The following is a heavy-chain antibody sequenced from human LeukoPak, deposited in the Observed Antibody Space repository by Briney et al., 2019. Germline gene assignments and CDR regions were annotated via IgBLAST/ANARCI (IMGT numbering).Heavy chain of an antibody. Sequence: GGSLRLSCAASGFTVSSNYMSWVRQAPGKGLEWVSVIYSGGSTYYADSVKGRFTISRDNSKNTLYLQMNSLRAEDTAVYYCARNFGFGELTTTYYYYYGMDVWGQGTTVTVSS. CDR2: IYSGGST. CDR1: GFTVSSNY. J-gene: IGHJ6*02. D-gene: IGHD3-10*01. V-gene: IGHV3-53*01. CDR3: ARNFGFGELTTTYYYYYGMDV.